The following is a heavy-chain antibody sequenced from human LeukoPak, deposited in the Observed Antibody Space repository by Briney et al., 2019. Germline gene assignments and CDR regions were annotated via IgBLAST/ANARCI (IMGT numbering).Heavy chain of an antibody. CDR3: AKIFYDILTGSSSDDY. D-gene: IGHD3-9*01. CDR1: GFTFSSYA. V-gene: IGHV3-23*01. CDR2: ISGSGGST. J-gene: IGHJ4*02. Sequence: PGGSLRLSCAASGFTFSSYAMSWVRQAPGKGLEWVSAISGSGGSTYYADSVKGRFTISRDNSKNTLYLQMNSLRAEDTAVYYCAKIFYDILTGSSSDDYWGQGTLVTVSS.